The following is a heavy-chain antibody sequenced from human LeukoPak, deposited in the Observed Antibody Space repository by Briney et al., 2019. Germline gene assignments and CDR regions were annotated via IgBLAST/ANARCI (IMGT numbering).Heavy chain of an antibody. CDR2: IKIKTDGETT. D-gene: IGHD3-16*01. Sequence: VGSLRLSCAASGVTFSNAWMSWGREAPGEGVEWGCRIKIKTDGETTDYAAPVKGRFTISRDDSTNTLYLQMNRLNTEDPAVYYCTPAEHDSKEDYYYGMDLWGQGTTVTVSS. J-gene: IGHJ6*02. V-gene: IGHV3-15*01. CDR1: GVTFSNAW. CDR3: TPAEHDSKEDYYYGMDL.